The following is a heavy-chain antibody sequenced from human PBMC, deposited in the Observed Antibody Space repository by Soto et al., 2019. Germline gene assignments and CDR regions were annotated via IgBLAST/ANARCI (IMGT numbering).Heavy chain of an antibody. D-gene: IGHD6-13*01. CDR3: ASGIAAAGFYGMDV. CDR2: IIPILGIA. CDR1: GGTFSSYT. J-gene: IGHJ6*02. Sequence: QVQLVQSGAEVKKPGSSVKVSCKASGGTFSSYTISWVRQAPGQGLEWMGRIIPILGIANYAQKFQGRVTITADKSTSTAYMELSSLSSEDPAVYYCASGIAAAGFYGMDVWGQGTTVTVSS. V-gene: IGHV1-69*02.